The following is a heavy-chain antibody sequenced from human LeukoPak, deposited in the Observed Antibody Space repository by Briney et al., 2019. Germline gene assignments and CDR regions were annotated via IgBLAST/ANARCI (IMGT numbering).Heavy chain of an antibody. CDR2: IRYSGSA. D-gene: IGHD3-16*01. V-gene: IGHV4-59*01. CDR3: VRGERLGPDI. Sequence: SETLSLTCTVSGDSIIGYYWSWIRQPPGKGLKWIGYIRYSGSANYNPSLKSRVTISVDTSKNQFSLILGSLTAADTAVYYCVRGERLGPDIWGQGTLVTVSS. CDR1: GDSIIGYY. J-gene: IGHJ3*02.